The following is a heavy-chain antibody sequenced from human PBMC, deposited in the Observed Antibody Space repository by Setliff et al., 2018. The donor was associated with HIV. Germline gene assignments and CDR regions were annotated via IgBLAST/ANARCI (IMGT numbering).Heavy chain of an antibody. Sequence: PSETLSLTCTVSGGSISGYYWSWIRQSAGKGLQWIGDIYSSGRTNYNPSLKSRVTMSLDTSKNQFSLRLSSVTAADTAVYYCARGSYTVRIDYWGQGTRVTVSS. D-gene: IGHD3-10*01. CDR3: ARGSYTVRIDY. V-gene: IGHV4-4*07. CDR1: GGSISGYY. J-gene: IGHJ4*02. CDR2: IYSSGRT.